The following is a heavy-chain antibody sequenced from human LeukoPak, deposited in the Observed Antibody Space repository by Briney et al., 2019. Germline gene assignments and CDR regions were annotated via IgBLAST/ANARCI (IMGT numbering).Heavy chain of an antibody. CDR1: GGSISSSSYY. Sequence: QSSETLSLTCTVSGGSISSSSYYWGWIRQPPGKGLEWIGSIYYSGSTYYNPSLKSRVTISVDTSKNQFSLKLSSVTAADTAVYYCAESNGYSYGYFDYWGPGTLVTVSS. J-gene: IGHJ4*02. CDR2: IYYSGST. D-gene: IGHD5-18*01. CDR3: AESNGYSYGYFDY. V-gene: IGHV4-39*01.